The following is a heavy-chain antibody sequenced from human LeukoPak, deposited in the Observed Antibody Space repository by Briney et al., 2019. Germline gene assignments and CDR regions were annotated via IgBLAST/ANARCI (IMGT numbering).Heavy chain of an antibody. J-gene: IGHJ4*02. V-gene: IGHV3-30*02. CDR1: GFTFSTYA. CDR2: IRYDGNNK. D-gene: IGHD3-22*01. CDR3: AKDSSVFHYDSRNFDY. Sequence: GGSLRLSCAASGFTFSTYAMHWVRQAPGKGLEWVSFIRYDGNNKYYGDSVKGRFTISRDNSKNTLYLQMNSLRAEDTAVYYCAKDSSVFHYDSRNFDYWGQGTLVTVSS.